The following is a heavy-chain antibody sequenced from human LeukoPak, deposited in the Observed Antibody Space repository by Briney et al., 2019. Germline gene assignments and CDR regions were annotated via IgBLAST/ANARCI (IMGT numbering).Heavy chain of an antibody. Sequence: LETLSLTCAVSGGSISSSNWWSWVRQPPGKGLEWIGEIYHSGSTNYNPSLKSRVTISVDKSKNQFSLKLSSVTAADTAVYYCARDSAYYYDSSGHYFDYWGQGTLVTVSS. CDR2: IYHSGST. CDR3: ARDSAYYYDSSGHYFDY. D-gene: IGHD3-22*01. V-gene: IGHV4-4*02. CDR1: GGSISSSNW. J-gene: IGHJ4*02.